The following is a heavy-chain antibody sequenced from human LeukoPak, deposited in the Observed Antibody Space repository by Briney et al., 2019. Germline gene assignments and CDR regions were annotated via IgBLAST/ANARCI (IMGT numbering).Heavy chain of an antibody. J-gene: IGHJ4*02. CDR2: IRYDGSNK. Sequence: GGSLRLSCAASGFTFSSYGMHWVRQAPGKGLEGGAFIRYDGSNKYYADSVKGRCTISRDNAKNTLYLQMNSLRAQDTGVYYFARDRGRYGSRGPLGYWGTGTLVTASS. CDR3: ARDRGRYGSRGPLGY. CDR1: GFTFSSYG. D-gene: IGHD3-22*01. V-gene: IGHV3-30*02.